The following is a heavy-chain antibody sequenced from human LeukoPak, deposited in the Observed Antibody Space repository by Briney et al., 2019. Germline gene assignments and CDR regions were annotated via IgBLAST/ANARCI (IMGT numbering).Heavy chain of an antibody. Sequence: GGSLRLSCAASGFTFSSYGMHWVRQAPGKGLEWVAVISYDGSNKYYADSVKGRFTISRDNSKNTLYLQMNSLRAEDTAVYYCAKDSPAAALDYWGQGTLVTVSS. D-gene: IGHD6-13*01. CDR1: GFTFSSYG. CDR2: ISYDGSNK. J-gene: IGHJ4*02. V-gene: IGHV3-30*18. CDR3: AKDSPAAALDY.